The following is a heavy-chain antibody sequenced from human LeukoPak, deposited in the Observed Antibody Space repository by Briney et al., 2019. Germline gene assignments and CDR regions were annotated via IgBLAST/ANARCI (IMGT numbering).Heavy chain of an antibody. CDR1: GFTFTTHW. V-gene: IGHV3-74*01. CDR2: IKPDGSDT. D-gene: IGHD5-18*01. J-gene: IGHJ6*03. Sequence: PGGSLRLSCGASGFTFTTHWIHWVRQAPGKGLVWVSRIKPDGSDTNYADSVKGRFTISRDNAKNTVYLQMNSLRAEDTAVYYCAISGYSYGYVYYYYYYMDVWGKGTTVTVSS. CDR3: AISGYSYGYVYYYYYYMDV.